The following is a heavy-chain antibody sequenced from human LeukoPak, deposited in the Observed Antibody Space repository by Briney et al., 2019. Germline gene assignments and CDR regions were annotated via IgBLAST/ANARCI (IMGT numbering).Heavy chain of an antibody. CDR1: GFEFISYG. CDR2: IHNDGDGP. CDR3: ARDRPHNWFDP. V-gene: IGHV3-74*01. Sequence: GGSLRLSCAASGFEFISYGMHWVRQAPGKGLVWVAHIHNDGDGPTYADSVKGRFTISRDNAKNTLYLQMNSLRAEDTAVYYCARDRPHNWFDPWGQGTLVTVSS. J-gene: IGHJ5*02.